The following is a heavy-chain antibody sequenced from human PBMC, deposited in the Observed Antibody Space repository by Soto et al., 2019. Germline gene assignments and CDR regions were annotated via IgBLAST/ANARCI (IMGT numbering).Heavy chain of an antibody. CDR1: GFRFKSFV. CDR3: ARWGTTGGFDL. D-gene: IGHD3-16*01. V-gene: IGHV3-30*19. Sequence: QVQLVESGGGVVQPGTSLRLSCAAYGFRFKSFVMHWGRQAPGKGLEWVAFTSYDGNNKDYGDSVKGRFTVSRDNSQNTLHLQMDFLRPEDTALYYCARWGTTGGFDLWGQGTLVSVSS. CDR2: TSYDGNNK. J-gene: IGHJ4*02.